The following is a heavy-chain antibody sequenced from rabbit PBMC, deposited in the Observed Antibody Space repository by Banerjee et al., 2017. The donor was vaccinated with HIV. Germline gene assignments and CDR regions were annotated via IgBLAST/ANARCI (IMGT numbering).Heavy chain of an antibody. V-gene: IGHV1S45*01. Sequence: QEQLEESGGDLVKPEGSLTITCTASGFSFSNKYVMCWVRQAPGKGLEWIGCINSSSNTWYASWAKGRFTISKTSSTTVTLQMTSLTAADTATYFCARDSAGREDFNLWGPGTLVTVS. D-gene: IGHD4-1*01. CDR1: GFSFSNKYV. CDR2: INSSSNT. J-gene: IGHJ4*01. CDR3: ARDSAGREDFNL.